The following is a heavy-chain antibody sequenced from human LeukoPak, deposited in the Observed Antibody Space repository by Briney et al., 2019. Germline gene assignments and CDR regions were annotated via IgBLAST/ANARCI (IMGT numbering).Heavy chain of an antibody. CDR1: GGSISSYY. J-gene: IGHJ3*02. V-gene: IGHV4-59*01. CDR3: ARVKYSGSSSGDFDI. D-gene: IGHD1-26*01. Sequence: SETLSLTCTVSGGSISSYYWSWIRQPPGKGLEWIGYIYYSGSTNYNPSLKSRVTISVDTSKNQFSLKLSSVTAADTAVYYCARVKYSGSSSGDFDIWGQGTMVTVSS. CDR2: IYYSGST.